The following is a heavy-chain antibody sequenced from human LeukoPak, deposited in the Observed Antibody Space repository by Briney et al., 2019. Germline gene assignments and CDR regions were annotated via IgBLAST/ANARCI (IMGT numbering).Heavy chain of an antibody. CDR3: ARVLLWFGELLNPSIFDY. CDR2: INAGNGNT. J-gene: IGHJ4*02. V-gene: IGHV1-3*01. D-gene: IGHD3-10*01. CDR1: GYTFTSYA. Sequence: ASVKVSCKASGYTFTSYAMHWVRQAPGQRREWMGWINAGNGNTKYSQKFQGRVTITRDTSASTAYMELSSLRSEDTAVYYCARVLLWFGELLNPSIFDYWGQGTLVTVSS.